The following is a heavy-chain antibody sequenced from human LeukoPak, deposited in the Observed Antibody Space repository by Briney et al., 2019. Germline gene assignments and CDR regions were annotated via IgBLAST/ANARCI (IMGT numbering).Heavy chain of an antibody. CDR2: IYYSGST. Sequence: PSETLSLTCTVSGGSISSYYWSWIRQPPGKGLEWIGYIYYSGSTNYNPSLKSRVTISVDTSKNQFSLKLSSVTAADTAVYYCARFRSSIAAVIDYWGQGTLVTVSS. D-gene: IGHD6-13*01. CDR3: ARFRSSIAAVIDY. J-gene: IGHJ4*02. CDR1: GGSISSYY. V-gene: IGHV4-59*01.